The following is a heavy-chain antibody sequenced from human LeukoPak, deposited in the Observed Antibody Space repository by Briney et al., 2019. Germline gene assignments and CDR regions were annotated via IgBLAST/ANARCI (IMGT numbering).Heavy chain of an antibody. V-gene: IGHV3-30-3*01. CDR1: GFTFSSYA. Sequence: PGGSLRLSCAASGFTFSSYAMHWVRQAPGKGLEWVAVISYDGSNKYYADSVKGRFTISRDNSKNTLYLQMNSLRAEDTAVYYCARGATGYYYDSSGPVSAFDIWGQGTMVTVSS. J-gene: IGHJ3*02. CDR3: ARGATGYYYDSSGPVSAFDI. CDR2: ISYDGSNK. D-gene: IGHD3-22*01.